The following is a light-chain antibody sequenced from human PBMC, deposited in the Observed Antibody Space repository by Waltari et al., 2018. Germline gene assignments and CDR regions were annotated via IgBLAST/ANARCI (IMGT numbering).Light chain of an antibody. V-gene: IGLV3-21*01. CDR2: YNN. J-gene: IGLJ2*01. CDR1: NIGSKS. Sequence: YVLTQPPSVSVAPGETARITCGGNNIGSKSVHWYQQEPGQAPILVIYYNNDRPSGIPERFSGSNSGNTATLTISRVDAGDEADYYCQVWDSDSDHVVFGGGTKLAVL. CDR3: QVWDSDSDHVV.